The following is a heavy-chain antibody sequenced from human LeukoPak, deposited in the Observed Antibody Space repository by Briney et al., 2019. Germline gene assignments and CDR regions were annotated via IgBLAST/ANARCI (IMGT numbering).Heavy chain of an antibody. V-gene: IGHV3-49*03. CDR1: GFTFGESV. D-gene: IGHD3-9*01. CDR3: ARSYDVLAAYFPPDY. CDR2: IRSKRYGGTT. J-gene: IGHJ4*02. Sequence: GGSLRLPCTTSGFTFGESVMSWFRQAPGKGLEWVGLIRSKRYGGTTQYAASVKGRFTISRDDSKSIAYLQMNSLKTEETAVYFCARSYDVLAAYFPPDYWGQGTLVTVSS.